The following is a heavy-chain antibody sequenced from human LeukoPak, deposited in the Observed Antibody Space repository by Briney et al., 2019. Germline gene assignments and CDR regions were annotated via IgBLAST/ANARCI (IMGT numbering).Heavy chain of an antibody. CDR3: AREDCSSTSCYPGS. V-gene: IGHV1-2*02. J-gene: IGHJ4*02. CDR1: GYTFTGYY. D-gene: IGHD2-2*01. Sequence: ASVKVSCKASGYTFTGYYMHWVRQAPGQGLEWMGWINPNSGGTNYAQKFQGRVTMTRDTSISTAYMELSRLRSDDTAVYFCAREDCSSTSCYPGSWGQGTLVIVSS. CDR2: INPNSGGT.